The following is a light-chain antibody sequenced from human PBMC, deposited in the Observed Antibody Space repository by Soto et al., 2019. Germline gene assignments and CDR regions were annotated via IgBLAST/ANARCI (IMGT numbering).Light chain of an antibody. CDR3: QKSYSTS. V-gene: IGKV1-39*01. Sequence: DIQMTQSPSSLSASVGDRVTITCRASQSISSYLNWYQQKPGKAPKLLIYAASSLQSGVPSRFSGSGSGTDLTLTIRSLQPEEFATYYYQKSYSTSFGRGTKVDIK. J-gene: IGKJ3*01. CDR1: QSISSY. CDR2: AAS.